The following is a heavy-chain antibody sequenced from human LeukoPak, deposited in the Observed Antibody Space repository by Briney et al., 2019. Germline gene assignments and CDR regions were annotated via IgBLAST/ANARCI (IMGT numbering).Heavy chain of an antibody. CDR1: SYSIRSDYY. CDR3: GGDRPSGYYDY. Sequence: SETLSLTCTVSSYSIRSDYYWGWIRQTPGKGLEWIASINHSGIAYYNPSLKSRVTISVDMSKNQFSLKLTSVTAADTAVYYCGGDRPSGYYDYWGQGILVTVSS. V-gene: IGHV4-38-2*02. J-gene: IGHJ4*02. D-gene: IGHD3-22*01. CDR2: INHSGIA.